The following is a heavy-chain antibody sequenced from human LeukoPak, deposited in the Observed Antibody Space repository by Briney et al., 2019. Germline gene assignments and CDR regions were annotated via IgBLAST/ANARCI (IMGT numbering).Heavy chain of an antibody. CDR3: ARDIPWDCSGGSCSTDY. Sequence: GASVKVSCKASGGTFSSYAISWVRQAPGQGLEWMGRIIPILGIANYAQKFQGRVTITADKSTSTAYMELSSLRSEDTAVYYCARDIPWDCSGGSCSTDYWGQGTLATVSS. CDR1: GGTFSSYA. CDR2: IIPILGIA. J-gene: IGHJ4*02. V-gene: IGHV1-69*04. D-gene: IGHD2-15*01.